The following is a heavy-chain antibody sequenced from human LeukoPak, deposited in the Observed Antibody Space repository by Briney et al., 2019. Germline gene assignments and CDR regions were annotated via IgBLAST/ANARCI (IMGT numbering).Heavy chain of an antibody. V-gene: IGHV3-66*02. CDR1: GFTVSSNY. CDR2: IYTGGGT. CDR3: ARAEVLSFFDY. D-gene: IGHD4/OR15-4a*01. Sequence: GGSLRLSCVASGFTVSSNYMNWVRQATGKGLEWVSVIYTGGGTYYADSVKGRFTISRDDSKNTLYLQMNSLRLEDTAVYYCARAEVLSFFDYWGQGTLVTVSS. J-gene: IGHJ4*02.